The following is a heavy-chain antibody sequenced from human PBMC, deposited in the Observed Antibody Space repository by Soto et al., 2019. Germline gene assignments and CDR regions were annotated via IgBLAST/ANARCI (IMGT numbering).Heavy chain of an antibody. D-gene: IGHD4-17*01. Sequence: WASVKVSCKASGGTFSSYAISWVRQAPGQGLEWMGGIIPIFGTANYAQKFQGRVTITADESTSTAYMELSSLRSEDTAVYYCATGDDYGDYVGYWGQGTLVTVSS. CDR2: IIPIFGTA. J-gene: IGHJ4*02. CDR3: ATGDDYGDYVGY. CDR1: GGTFSSYA. V-gene: IGHV1-69*13.